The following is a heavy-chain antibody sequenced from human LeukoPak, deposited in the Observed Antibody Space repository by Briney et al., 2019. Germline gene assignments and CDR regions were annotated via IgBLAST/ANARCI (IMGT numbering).Heavy chain of an antibody. V-gene: IGHV3-74*01. CDR3: AKVAYDSYGLYYHDYFDY. J-gene: IGHJ4*02. CDR1: GFTFSSYW. Sequence: GGSLRLSCAASGFTFSSYWMHWVRQAPGKGLVWVSRINSDGSSTSYADSVKGRFTISRDNAKNTLYLQMNSLRAEDTALYYCAKVAYDSYGLYYHDYFDYWGQGTLVTVSS. D-gene: IGHD3-22*01. CDR2: INSDGSST.